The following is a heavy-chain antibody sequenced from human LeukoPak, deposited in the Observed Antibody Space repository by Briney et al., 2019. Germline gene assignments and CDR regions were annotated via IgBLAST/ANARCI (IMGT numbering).Heavy chain of an antibody. J-gene: IGHJ4*02. Sequence: GASVKVSCKASGYTFTSYGISWVRQAPGQGLEWMGWISAYNGNTNYAQKLQGRVTMTTDTSTSTAYMELRSLRSDDTVVYYCARVRDIVVVPAAFFDYWGQGTLVTVSS. CDR3: ARVRDIVVVPAAFFDY. D-gene: IGHD2-2*01. CDR1: GYTFTSYG. V-gene: IGHV1-18*01. CDR2: ISAYNGNT.